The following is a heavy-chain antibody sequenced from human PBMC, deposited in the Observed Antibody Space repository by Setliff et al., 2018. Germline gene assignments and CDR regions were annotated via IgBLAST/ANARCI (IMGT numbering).Heavy chain of an antibody. CDR3: ARKGISALSGAFDM. V-gene: IGHV4-4*07. CDR1: GDSISNYY. Sequence: PSETLSLTCTVSGDSISNYYWSWIRQPAGKGLEWIGRIYTSGSTNYNPSLKSRVTISVDTSKNQFSLKLSSVTAADTAVYYCARKGISALSGAFDMWGQGTMVTVSS. CDR2: IYTSGST. D-gene: IGHD1-26*01. J-gene: IGHJ3*02.